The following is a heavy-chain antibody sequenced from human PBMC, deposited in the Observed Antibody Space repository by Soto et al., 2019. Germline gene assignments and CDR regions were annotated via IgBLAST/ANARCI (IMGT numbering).Heavy chain of an antibody. V-gene: IGHV3-64D*06. CDR3: VILYYDYVFDY. D-gene: IGHD3-16*01. CDR1: GVTFSWYA. Sequence: GGALRISCSAPGVTFSWYAIPWGRQGPGKGLGYFSAISSNGGSTYYADSVKGRFTISRDNSKNTLYLQMSSLRAEDTAVYYCVILYYDYVFDYWGQGTLVTVSS. J-gene: IGHJ4*02. CDR2: ISSNGGST.